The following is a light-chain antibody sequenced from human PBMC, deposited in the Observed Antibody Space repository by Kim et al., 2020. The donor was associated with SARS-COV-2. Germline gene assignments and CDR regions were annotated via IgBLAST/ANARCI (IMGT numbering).Light chain of an antibody. CDR1: YSNIGGNP. CDR3: AAWDDSLNGPL. CDR2: ANN. J-gene: IGLJ3*02. V-gene: IGLV1-44*01. Sequence: QPVLIQPPSASGTPGQRLTISCSGGYSNIGGNPVTWYQQLPGSAPKLLIYANNQRPSGVPDRFSASKSGTSASLAISGVQSEDEADYYCAAWDDSLNGPLFGGGTKVTVL.